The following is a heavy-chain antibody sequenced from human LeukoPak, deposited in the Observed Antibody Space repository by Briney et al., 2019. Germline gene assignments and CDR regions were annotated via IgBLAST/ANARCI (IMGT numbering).Heavy chain of an antibody. CDR1: GFTFNSYA. CDR3: AKGGPLVGYCSGGSCYRAHYFDY. Sequence: GGSLRLSCAASGFTFNSYAMSWVRQAPGKGLEWVSAISGSGGSTYYADSVKGRFTISRDNSKNTLYLQMNSLRAEDTAVYYCAKGGPLVGYCSGGSCYRAHYFDYWGQGTLVTVSP. CDR2: ISGSGGST. V-gene: IGHV3-23*01. J-gene: IGHJ4*02. D-gene: IGHD2-15*01.